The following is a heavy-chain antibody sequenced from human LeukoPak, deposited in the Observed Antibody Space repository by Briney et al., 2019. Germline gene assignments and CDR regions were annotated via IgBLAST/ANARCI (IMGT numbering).Heavy chain of an antibody. CDR2: IYSGGST. V-gene: IGHV3-53*01. D-gene: IGHD3-22*01. Sequence: GGSLRLSCAASGFTVSNNYMSWVRQAPGKGLEWVSLIYSGGSTYYADSVKGRFTISRDNSKNTLYPQMNSLRAEDTAVYYCATYSSLDCWGQGTLVTVSS. CDR3: ATYSSLDC. J-gene: IGHJ4*02. CDR1: GFTVSNNY.